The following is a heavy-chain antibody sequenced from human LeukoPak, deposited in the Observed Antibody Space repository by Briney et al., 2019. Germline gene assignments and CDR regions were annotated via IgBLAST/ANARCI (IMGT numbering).Heavy chain of an antibody. CDR3: AITDGFLLLRGPFDY. CDR2: ISGSGGST. J-gene: IGHJ4*02. V-gene: IGHV3-23*01. D-gene: IGHD5-24*01. CDR1: GFTFSSYA. Sequence: GGSLRLSCAASGFTFSSYAMSWVRQAPGKGLEWVSAISGSGGSTYYADSVKGRFTISRDNSKNTLYLQMNSLRAEDTAVYYCAITDGFLLLRGPFDYWGQGTLVTVSS.